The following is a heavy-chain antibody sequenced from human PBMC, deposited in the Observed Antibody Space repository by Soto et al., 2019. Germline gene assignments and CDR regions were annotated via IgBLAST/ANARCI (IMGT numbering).Heavy chain of an antibody. J-gene: IGHJ6*02. V-gene: IGHV3-66*01. D-gene: IGHD5-18*01. CDR3: ARDRALSGGYSYGPLDYYYYGMDV. Sequence: GGSLRLSCAASGFTVSSNYMSWVRQAPGKGLGWVSVIYSGGSTYYADSVKGRFTISRDNSKNTLYLQMNSLRAEDTAVYYCARDRALSGGYSYGPLDYYYYGMDVWGQGTTVTV. CDR1: GFTVSSNY. CDR2: IYSGGST.